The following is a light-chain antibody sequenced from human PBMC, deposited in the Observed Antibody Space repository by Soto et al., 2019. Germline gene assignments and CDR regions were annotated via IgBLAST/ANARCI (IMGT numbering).Light chain of an antibody. Sequence: IQMTQSPSTLSESVGDRFTITCRAGQSISSWLAWYQQKPGKAPKLLIYKASSLESGVPSRFSGSGSGKEFTLTISSLQPDDFATYYCQQYNSATWTFGQGTKVEIK. J-gene: IGKJ1*01. CDR2: KAS. CDR3: QQYNSATWT. CDR1: QSISSW. V-gene: IGKV1-5*03.